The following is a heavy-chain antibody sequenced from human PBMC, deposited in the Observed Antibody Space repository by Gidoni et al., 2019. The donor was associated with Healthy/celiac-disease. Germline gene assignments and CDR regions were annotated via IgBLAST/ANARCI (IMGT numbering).Heavy chain of an antibody. D-gene: IGHD3-22*01. Sequence: EVQLVESGGGLVQPGRSLRLSCAASGFTFDDYAMHWVRQAPGKGLGWVSGISWNSGSIGYADSVKGRFTISRDNAKNSLYLQMNSLRAEDTALYYCAKGPHYYDSSGPDYWGQGTLVTVSS. CDR1: GFTFDDYA. V-gene: IGHV3-9*01. CDR2: ISWNSGSI. J-gene: IGHJ4*02. CDR3: AKGPHYYDSSGPDY.